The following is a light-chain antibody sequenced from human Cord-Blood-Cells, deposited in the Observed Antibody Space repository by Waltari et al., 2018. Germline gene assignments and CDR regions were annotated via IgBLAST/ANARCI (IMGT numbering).Light chain of an antibody. V-gene: IGKV3-20*01. J-gene: IGKJ2*01. CDR2: GAS. Sequence: EIVLTQSPGTLSLSPGERATLSCRASPSVSSSYLAWYQQKPGQAPRLLIYGASSRATGIPDRFSGSESGTDFTLTISRLEPEDFAVYYCQQYGSSPLYTFGQGTKLEIK. CDR1: PSVSSSY. CDR3: QQYGSSPLYT.